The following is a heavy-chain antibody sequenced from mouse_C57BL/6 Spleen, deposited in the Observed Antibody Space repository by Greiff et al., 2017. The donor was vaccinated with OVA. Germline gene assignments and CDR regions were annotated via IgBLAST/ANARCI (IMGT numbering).Heavy chain of an antibody. V-gene: IGHV2-6*01. CDR1: GFSLTSYG. D-gene: IGHD2-4*01. J-gene: IGHJ3*01. CDR2: IWGVGST. CDR3: ASEEYDYGFAY. Sequence: VQLQQSGPGLVAPSQSLSITCTVSGFSLTSYGVDWVRQSPGKGLEWLGVIWGVGSTNYNSALKSRLSISKDNSKSQVFLKMNSLQTDDTAMYYCASEEYDYGFAYWGQGTLVTVSA.